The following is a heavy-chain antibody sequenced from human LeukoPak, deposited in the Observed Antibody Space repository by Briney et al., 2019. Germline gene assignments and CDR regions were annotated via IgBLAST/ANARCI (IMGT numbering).Heavy chain of an antibody. CDR2: ISSSSGYI. CDR1: GFTFIIYN. CDR3: ARGSEWEPLYYFDY. D-gene: IGHD1-26*01. V-gene: IGHV3-21*01. Sequence: GGSLSLSCAASGFTFIIYNMNWIRQAPGKGLEWVSLISSSSGYIYYADSMKGRFTISRDNAKNSLYLQMNSLRAEDTAVYYCARGSEWEPLYYFDYWGQGTLVTVSS. J-gene: IGHJ4*02.